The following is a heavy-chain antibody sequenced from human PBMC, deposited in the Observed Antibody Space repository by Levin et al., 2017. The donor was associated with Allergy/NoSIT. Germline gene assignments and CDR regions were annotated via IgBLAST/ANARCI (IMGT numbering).Heavy chain of an antibody. D-gene: IGHD5-18*01. CDR3: TSHGGQIWSPLHF. CDR1: GNNFTKDY. V-gene: IGHV1-46*01. Sequence: ASVKVSCKASGNNFTKDYMHWVRLAPGQGLEWMGIITPSGGSTTYAQKFQGRVTMTRDTSTSTVYMELSSLTSEDTAIYYCTSHGGQIWSPLHFWGQGTLVTVSS. CDR2: ITPSGGST. J-gene: IGHJ4*02.